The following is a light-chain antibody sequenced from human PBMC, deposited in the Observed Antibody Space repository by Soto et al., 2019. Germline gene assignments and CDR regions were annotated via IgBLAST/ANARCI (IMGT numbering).Light chain of an antibody. CDR3: AAWDDSLSGYV. CDR1: SSNIGSHN. Sequence: QSVLTQPPSASGTPGQRVSISCSGGSSNIGSHNVYWYKQLPGTAPKLLIFKNNQHPSGVPDRFSGSKYGNSASLAISGLRSEDEGKYSCAAWDDSLSGYVFGTGNKITVL. V-gene: IGLV1-47*01. J-gene: IGLJ1*01. CDR2: KNN.